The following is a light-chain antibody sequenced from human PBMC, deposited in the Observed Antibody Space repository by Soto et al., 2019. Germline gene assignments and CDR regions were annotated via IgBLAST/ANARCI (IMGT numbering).Light chain of an antibody. Sequence: QSALTQPASVSGSPGQSITIPCTGTSSDVGGYDYVSWYQQHPGKAPKLLIYDVSNRPSGVSTRFSGSKSGNTASLTISGLQAEDEGDYYCTSYTARRLYVFGSGTKVTVL. J-gene: IGLJ1*01. V-gene: IGLV2-14*03. CDR2: DVS. CDR1: SSDVGGYDY. CDR3: TSYTARRLYV.